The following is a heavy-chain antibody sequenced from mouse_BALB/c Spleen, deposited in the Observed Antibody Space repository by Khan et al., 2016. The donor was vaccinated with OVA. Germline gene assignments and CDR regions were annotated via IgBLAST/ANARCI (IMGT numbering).Heavy chain of an antibody. CDR1: GFTFSDYG. CDR2: VSSLAYNF. V-gene: IGHV5-15*02. CDR3: ARGGEGGFAY. J-gene: IGHJ3*01. Sequence: EVELVESGGGLVQPGGSRKLSCAASGFTFSDYGMAWVRQAPGKGPEWVAFVSSLAYNFYYADTVTGRFTISRENAKNTLYLEMSSLRSEDTAMYYCARGGEGGFAYWGQGTLVTVSA.